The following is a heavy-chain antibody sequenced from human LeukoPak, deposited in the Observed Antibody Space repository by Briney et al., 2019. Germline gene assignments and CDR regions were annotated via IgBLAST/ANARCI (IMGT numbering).Heavy chain of an antibody. CDR3: ARDDCSGGSCLDV. CDR2: ISSSNNYI. CDR1: GFTFISYS. Sequence: GGSLRLSCAASGFTFISYSMNWVRQAPGKGLEWVSSISSSNNYIYYADSVKGRFIISRDNAKNSLYLQMNSLRVEGTAVYYCARDDCSGGSCLDVWGKGTTVTVSS. J-gene: IGHJ6*04. V-gene: IGHV3-21*01. D-gene: IGHD2-15*01.